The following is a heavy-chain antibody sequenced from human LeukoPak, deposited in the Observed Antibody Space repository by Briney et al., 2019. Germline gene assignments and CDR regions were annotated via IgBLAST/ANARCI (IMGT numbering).Heavy chain of an antibody. J-gene: IGHJ4*02. V-gene: IGHV3-30*18. CDR1: GFTFSSYG. CDR2: MSYDGSNK. D-gene: IGHD3-10*01. Sequence: GGSLRLSCAASGFTFSSYGMHWVRQAPGKGLEWVAVMSYDGSNKYYADSVKGRFTISRDNSKNTLYLQMNSLRAEDTAVYYCAKRSGYYYGSGRRPYYFDYWGQGTLVTVSS. CDR3: AKRSGYYYGSGRRPYYFDY.